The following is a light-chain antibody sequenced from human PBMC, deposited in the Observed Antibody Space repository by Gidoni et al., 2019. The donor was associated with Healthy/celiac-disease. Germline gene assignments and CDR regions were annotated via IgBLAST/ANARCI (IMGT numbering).Light chain of an antibody. CDR1: QDISNY. CDR2: DAS. Sequence: DIQLTQSPSSLSASVGDRVTITCRASQDISNYLNWYQQKPGKAPKLLIYDASNLETGGPSRFSGSGSGTNFTFTISSLQPEDVATYYCQQYDNLLPGTFGQGTRLEIK. CDR3: QQYDNLLPGT. V-gene: IGKV1-33*01. J-gene: IGKJ5*01.